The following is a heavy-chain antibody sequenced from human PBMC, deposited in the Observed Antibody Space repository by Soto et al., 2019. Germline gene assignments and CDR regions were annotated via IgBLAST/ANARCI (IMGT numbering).Heavy chain of an antibody. CDR2: IYYSGST. V-gene: IGHV4-59*01. Sequence: SETLSLTCTVSGGSISSYYWSWIRQPPGKGLEWIGYIYYSGSTNYNPSLKSRVTISVDTSKNQFSLKLSSVTAADTAVYYCARGLATMRVNYWGKGTLVTVSS. CDR3: ARGLATMRVNY. D-gene: IGHD3-22*01. CDR1: GGSISSYY. J-gene: IGHJ4*02.